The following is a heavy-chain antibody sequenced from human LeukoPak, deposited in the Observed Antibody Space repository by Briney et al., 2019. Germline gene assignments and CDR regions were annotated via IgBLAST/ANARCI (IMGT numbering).Heavy chain of an antibody. D-gene: IGHD3-10*01. V-gene: IGHV1-2*02. Sequence: ASVKVSCKASGYTFTGYYMHWVRQAPGQGLEWMGWINPNSGGTNYSQKFQGRVTMTRDTYISTAYMELSRLRSDDTAVYYCARAPGYGSGSYYRGNYWGQGTLVTVSS. J-gene: IGHJ4*02. CDR2: INPNSGGT. CDR3: ARAPGYGSGSYYRGNY. CDR1: GYTFTGYY.